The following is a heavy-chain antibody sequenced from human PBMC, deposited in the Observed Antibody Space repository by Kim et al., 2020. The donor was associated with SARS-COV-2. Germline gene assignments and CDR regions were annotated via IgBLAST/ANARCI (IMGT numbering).Heavy chain of an antibody. Sequence: SETLSLTCTVSGGSISSSSYYWGWIRQPPGKGLEWIGSIYYSGSTYYNPSLKSRVTISVDTSKNQFSLKLSSVTAADTAVYYCARHFFLPQIAAAGNFDYWGQGTLVTVSS. CDR2: IYYSGST. CDR1: GGSISSSSYY. J-gene: IGHJ4*02. CDR3: ARHFFLPQIAAAGNFDY. D-gene: IGHD6-13*01. V-gene: IGHV4-39*01.